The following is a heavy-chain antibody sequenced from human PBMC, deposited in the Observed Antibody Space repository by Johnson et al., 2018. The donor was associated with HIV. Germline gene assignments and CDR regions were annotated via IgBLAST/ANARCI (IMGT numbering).Heavy chain of an antibody. CDR3: ARVNSAAAFDI. J-gene: IGHJ3*02. Sequence: HVQLVESGGGLVQPGGSLRLSCAASGFTVSSNYMSWVRQAPGKGLEWVSYISSSGSTIYYADSVKGRFTISRDNAKKSLYLQMNSLRAEDTALYYCARVNSAAAFDIWGQGTMVTVSS. V-gene: IGHV3-11*01. CDR2: ISSSGSTI. CDR1: GFTVSSNY. D-gene: IGHD1-1*01.